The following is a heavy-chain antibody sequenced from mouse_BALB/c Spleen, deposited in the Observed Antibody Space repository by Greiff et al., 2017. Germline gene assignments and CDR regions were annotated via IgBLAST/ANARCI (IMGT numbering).Heavy chain of an antibody. J-gene: IGHJ3*01. Sequence: VQLQQSGPGLVKPSQSLSLTCTVTGYSITSDYAWNWIRQFPGNKLEWMGYISYSGSTSYNPSLKSRISITRDTSKNQFFLQLNSVTTEDTATYYCARNYGSSYRAWFAYWGQGTLVTVSA. V-gene: IGHV3-2*02. CDR2: ISYSGST. D-gene: IGHD1-1*01. CDR1: GYSITSDYA. CDR3: ARNYGSSYRAWFAY.